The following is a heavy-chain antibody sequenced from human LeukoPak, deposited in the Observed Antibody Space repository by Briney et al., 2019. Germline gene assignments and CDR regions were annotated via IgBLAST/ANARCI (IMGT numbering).Heavy chain of an antibody. CDR2: ISYDGSNK. CDR1: GFTFSSYG. Sequence: PGGSLRLFCAASGFTFSSYGMHWVRQAPGKGLEWVAVISYDGSNKYYADSVKGRFTISRDNSKNTLYLQMNSLRAEDTAVYYCAKGSWFDPWGQGTLVTVSS. J-gene: IGHJ5*02. CDR3: AKGSWFDP. V-gene: IGHV3-30*18.